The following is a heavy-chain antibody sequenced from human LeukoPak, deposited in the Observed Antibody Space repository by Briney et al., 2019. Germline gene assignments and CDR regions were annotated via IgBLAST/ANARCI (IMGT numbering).Heavy chain of an antibody. Sequence: SETLSLTCAVYGGSFTGTLSRYYWGWIRQPPGKGLEWIGSIYYSGSTYYNPSLKSRVTISVDTSKNQFSLKLSSVTAADTAVYYCARHMIGWYAYFDYWGQGTLVTVSS. V-gene: IGHV4-39*01. J-gene: IGHJ4*02. CDR1: GGSFTGTLSRYY. CDR3: ARHMIGWYAYFDY. CDR2: IYYSGST. D-gene: IGHD6-19*01.